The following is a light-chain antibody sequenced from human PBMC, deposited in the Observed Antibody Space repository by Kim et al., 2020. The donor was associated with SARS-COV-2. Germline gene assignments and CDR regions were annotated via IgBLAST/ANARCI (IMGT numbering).Light chain of an antibody. CDR3: AAWDDSLNGYV. V-gene: IGLV1-44*01. CDR1: SANIGSNS. J-gene: IGLJ1*01. CDR2: SNN. Sequence: GQSVTNCCSRSSANIGSNSVNGYQQLPVTAPKLLIYSNNHRPSGVPDRSSCSKSVTSASLAISGLQSEDEADYYCAAWDDSLNGYVFGTGTKVTVL.